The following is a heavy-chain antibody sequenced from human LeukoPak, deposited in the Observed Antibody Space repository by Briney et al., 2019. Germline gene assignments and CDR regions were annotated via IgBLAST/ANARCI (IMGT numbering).Heavy chain of an antibody. D-gene: IGHD4-23*01. CDR3: ARVSTVVPADAFDI. V-gene: IGHV4-59*08. CDR1: GGSISSYY. Sequence: PSETLSLTCTVSGGSISSYYWSWIRQPPGKGLEWIGYIYYSGSTNYNPSLKSRVTISVDTSKNQFSLKLSSVTAADTAVYYCARVSTVVPADAFDIWGQGTMVTVSS. CDR2: IYYSGST. J-gene: IGHJ3*02.